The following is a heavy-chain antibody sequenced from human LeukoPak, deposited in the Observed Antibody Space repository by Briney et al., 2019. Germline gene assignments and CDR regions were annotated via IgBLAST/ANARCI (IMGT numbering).Heavy chain of an antibody. J-gene: IGHJ3*01. D-gene: IGHD3-16*01. V-gene: IGHV3-7*01. CDR1: GFTFSSHW. Sequence: PGGSLRLSCAASGFTFSSHWMTWVRQAPGKGLEWMANIKPDGSDTYYVNSVKGRLSFSRDNSKNSLYLQMNSLRAEDTAVYYCARDPGGSNWGAFDVWGQGTMVTVSS. CDR2: IKPDGSDT. CDR3: ARDPGGSNWGAFDV.